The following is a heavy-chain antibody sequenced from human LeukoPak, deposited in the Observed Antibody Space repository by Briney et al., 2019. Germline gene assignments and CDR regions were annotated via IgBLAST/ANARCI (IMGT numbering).Heavy chain of an antibody. V-gene: IGHV1-69*06. CDR1: GGTFSSYA. J-gene: IGHJ4*02. D-gene: IGHD3-10*01. CDR2: IIPIFGTA. Sequence: ASVKVSYKASGGTFSSYAISWVRQAPGQGLEWMGGIIPIFGTANYAQKFQGRVTITADKSTSTAYMELSSLRSEDTAVYYCARVGSGSYYFDYWGQGTLVTVSS. CDR3: ARVGSGSYYFDY.